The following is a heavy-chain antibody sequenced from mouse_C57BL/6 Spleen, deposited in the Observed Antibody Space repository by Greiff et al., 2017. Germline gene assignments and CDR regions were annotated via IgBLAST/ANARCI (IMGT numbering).Heavy chain of an antibody. CDR2: INPGSGGT. D-gene: IGHD1-1*01. J-gene: IGHJ4*01. CDR3: ARPITTVVATRGAMDY. CDR1: GYAFTNYL. V-gene: IGHV1-54*01. Sequence: QVQLQQSGAELVRPGTSVKVSCKASGYAFTNYLIEWVKQRPGQGLEWIGVINPGSGGTNYNEKFKGKATLTADKSSSTAYMQLSSLTSEDSAVYFCARPITTVVATRGAMDYWGQGTSVTVSS.